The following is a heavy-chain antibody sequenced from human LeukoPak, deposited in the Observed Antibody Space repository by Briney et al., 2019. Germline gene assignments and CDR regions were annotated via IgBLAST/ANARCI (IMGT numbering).Heavy chain of an antibody. D-gene: IGHD3-16*01. Sequence: YIGCIDHKGRTTYSPSPQSRVTMSVDTSKNQFSLNLTSVTAADTAVYYCARHLGLMTNLQYWGPGTLITVSS. J-gene: IGHJ1*01. CDR3: ARHLGLMTNLQY. CDR2: IDHKGRT. V-gene: IGHV4-59*08.